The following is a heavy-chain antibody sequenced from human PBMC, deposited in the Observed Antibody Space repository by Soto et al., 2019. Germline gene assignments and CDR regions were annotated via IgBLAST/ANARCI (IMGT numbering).Heavy chain of an antibody. CDR3: ARDDNPNLANGWYAAFDI. D-gene: IGHD6-19*01. CDR2: IREDGSKK. Sequence: EVQLVESGGGLVQPGGSLRLSCAASGFTFSSYWMNWVRQAPGKGLEWVANIREDGSKKNYVDSVKGRFTISRDNAKNSLYLQMNSLRAEDTAVYYCARDDNPNLANGWYAAFDIWGQGTMVTVPS. CDR1: GFTFSSYW. V-gene: IGHV3-7*01. J-gene: IGHJ3*02.